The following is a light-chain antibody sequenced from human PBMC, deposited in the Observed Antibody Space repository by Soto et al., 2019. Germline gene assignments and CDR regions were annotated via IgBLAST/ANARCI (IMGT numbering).Light chain of an antibody. Sequence: IQMTQSPSSVSASVGDRITITCRASQTLNNYLTWFQQKPGKAPKVLIYAASTLQSGVPSRFSGSGSGEEFTLTISSLQPEDFATYYCKQSFSRHLTFGGGRKVDIX. CDR1: QTLNNY. CDR2: AAS. CDR3: KQSFSRHLT. J-gene: IGKJ4*01. V-gene: IGKV1-39*01.